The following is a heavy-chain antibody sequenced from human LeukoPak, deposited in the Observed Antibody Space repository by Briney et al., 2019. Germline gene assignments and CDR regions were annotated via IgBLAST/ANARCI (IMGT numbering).Heavy chain of an antibody. CDR2: IIPIFGTA. Sequence: ASVKVSCKASGGTFSSYAISWVRQAPGQGLEWMGGIIPIFGTANYAQKFQGRVTMTRDTSISTAYMGLSRLRSDDTAVYYCARMKEWLLAYYFDYWGQGTLVTVSS. V-gene: IGHV1-69*05. D-gene: IGHD3-3*01. CDR3: ARMKEWLLAYYFDY. CDR1: GGTFSSYA. J-gene: IGHJ4*02.